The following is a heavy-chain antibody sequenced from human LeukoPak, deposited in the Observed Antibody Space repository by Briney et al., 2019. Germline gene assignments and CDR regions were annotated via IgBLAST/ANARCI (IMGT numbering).Heavy chain of an antibody. Sequence: GGSLRLSCAASGSTFSSYGTHWVRHAPGKGLGWVAVISYDGSNKYYADSVKGRFTISRDNSKNTLYLQMNSLRAEHTAVYYCANRATTIVRGVMGHYYYGMDVWGQGTTVTVSS. V-gene: IGHV3-30*18. J-gene: IGHJ6*02. CDR1: GSTFSSYG. CDR3: ANRATTIVRGVMGHYYYGMDV. CDR2: ISYDGSNK. D-gene: IGHD3-10*01.